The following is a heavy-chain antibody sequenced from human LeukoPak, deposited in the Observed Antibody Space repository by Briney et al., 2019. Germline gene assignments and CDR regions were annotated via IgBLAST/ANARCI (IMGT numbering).Heavy chain of an antibody. CDR3: AKDRAQQLVLDF. Sequence: GGSLRLSCAASGFTFSTYWMSWVRQAPGKGLEWVAHIKQDGSETYYVDSVKGRFTVSRDNAKNSLYLQMNTLSAEDTAVYYCAKDRAQQLVLDFWGQGTLVTVSS. V-gene: IGHV3-7*05. D-gene: IGHD6-13*01. CDR1: GFTFSTYW. CDR2: IKQDGSET. J-gene: IGHJ4*02.